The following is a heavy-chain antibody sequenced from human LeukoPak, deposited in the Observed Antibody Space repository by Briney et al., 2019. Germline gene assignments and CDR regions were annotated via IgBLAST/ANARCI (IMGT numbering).Heavy chain of an antibody. CDR3: AKDQRSYYASGSHYRGGNWFDP. D-gene: IGHD3-10*01. J-gene: IGHJ5*02. CDR1: GFTFSSYA. CDR2: ISYDGSNK. V-gene: IGHV3-30*04. Sequence: SGGSLRLSCAASGFTFSSYAMHWVRQAPGKGLEWVAVISYDGSNKYYADSVKGRFTISRDNSKNTLYVQMNSLRAEDTAVYYCAKDQRSYYASGSHYRGGNWFDPWGQGTLVTVSS.